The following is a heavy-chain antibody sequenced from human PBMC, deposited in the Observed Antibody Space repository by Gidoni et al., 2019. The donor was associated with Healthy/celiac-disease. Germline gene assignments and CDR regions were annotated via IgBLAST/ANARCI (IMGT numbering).Heavy chain of an antibody. J-gene: IGHJ3*02. CDR2: ISGSGGST. D-gene: IGHD3-10*01. CDR3: AKDYRVRWAFDI. V-gene: IGHV3-23*01. CDR1: GFTFSSYA. Sequence: EVQLLESGGGLVQPGGSLRLSCASSGFTFSSYAMSWVRQAPGKGLEWVSAISGSGGSTYYADSVKGRFTISRDNSKNTLYLQMNSLRAEDTAVYYCAKDYRVRWAFDIWGQGTMVTVSS.